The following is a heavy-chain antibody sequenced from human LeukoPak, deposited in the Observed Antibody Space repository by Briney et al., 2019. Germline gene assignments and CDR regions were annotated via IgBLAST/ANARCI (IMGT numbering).Heavy chain of an antibody. CDR1: GYTFTSNY. V-gene: IGHV1-46*01. CDR3: ARDQEGFDY. CDR2: IYPRDGST. J-gene: IGHJ4*02. Sequence: ASVKVSCKSSGYTFTSNYIHWVRQAPGQGLEWMGMIYPRDGSTSYAQKFQGRVTVTRDTSTSTVHMGLSGLRSEDTAVYYCARDQEGFDYWGQGTLVTVSS.